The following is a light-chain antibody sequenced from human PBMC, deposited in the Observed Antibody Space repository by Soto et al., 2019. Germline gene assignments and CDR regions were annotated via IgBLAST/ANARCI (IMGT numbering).Light chain of an antibody. CDR1: IRDIGFYNY. V-gene: IGLV2-14*01. J-gene: IGLJ1*01. CDR3: SSYTNTGALYV. CDR2: EVA. Sequence: QSALTQPASVSGSPGQSITLSCTGTIRDIGFYNYISWYQQHPGKAPKLIIYEVAKRPSGVSSRFSGSKSGNTASLTISGLQAEDEADYHCSSYTNTGALYVFGTGTKLTVL.